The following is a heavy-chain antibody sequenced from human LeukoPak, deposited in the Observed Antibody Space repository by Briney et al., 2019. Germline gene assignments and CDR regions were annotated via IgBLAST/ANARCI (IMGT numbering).Heavy chain of an antibody. CDR2: MNPNSGNT. V-gene: IGHV1-8*02. Sequence: ASVKVSCKASGYTFISYDINWVRQATGQGLEWMGWMNPNSGNTGYAQKFQGRVTITRNTSISTAYMELSSLRSEDTAVYYCAREGPSSSSALGYWGQGTLVTVSS. D-gene: IGHD6-6*01. CDR3: AREGPSSSSALGY. CDR1: GYTFISYD. J-gene: IGHJ4*02.